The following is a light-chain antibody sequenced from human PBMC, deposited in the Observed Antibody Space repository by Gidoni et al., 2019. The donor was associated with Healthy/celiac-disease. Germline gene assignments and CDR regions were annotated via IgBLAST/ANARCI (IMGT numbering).Light chain of an antibody. CDR3: QQYGSSWYT. CDR1: QSVSSSY. CDR2: GAS. Sequence: EIVLTQSPGTLSLSPGESATLSCRASQSVSSSYLAWYQQKPGQAPRLLIYGASSRATGIPDRFSGSGSGTDFTLTISRLEPEDFAVYYCQQYGSSWYTFXQXTKLXIK. V-gene: IGKV3-20*01. J-gene: IGKJ2*01.